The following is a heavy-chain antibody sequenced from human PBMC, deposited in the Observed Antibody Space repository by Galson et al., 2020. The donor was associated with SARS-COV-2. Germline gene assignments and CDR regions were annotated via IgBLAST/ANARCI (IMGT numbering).Heavy chain of an antibody. CDR2: IYSGGST. J-gene: IGHJ6*02. Sequence: GGSLRLSCAASGLTVSSNYMSWVLQAPGKGLEWVSVIYSGGSTYYADSVKGRFTISRDNSKNTLYLQMNSLRAEDTAVYYCARDLVAYGMDVWGQGTTVTVSS. CDR1: GLTVSSNY. D-gene: IGHD2-8*02. CDR3: ARDLVAYGMDV. V-gene: IGHV3-53*01.